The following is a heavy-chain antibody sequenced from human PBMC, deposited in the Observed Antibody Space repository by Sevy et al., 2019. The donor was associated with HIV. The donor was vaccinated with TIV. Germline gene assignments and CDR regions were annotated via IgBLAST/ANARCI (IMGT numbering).Heavy chain of an antibody. D-gene: IGHD1-26*01. CDR2: TSYDGSHK. CDR1: GFILSNFV. Sequence: GGSLRLSCTVSGFILSNFVMHWVRQAPGKGLEWVAVTSYDGSHKYYADSVKGRFTVSRDNSRNILSLEMSSLTRDDTAVYYCARGENDDEFFQYWGQGTLVTVSS. J-gene: IGHJ1*01. CDR3: ARGENDDEFFQY. V-gene: IGHV3-30*04.